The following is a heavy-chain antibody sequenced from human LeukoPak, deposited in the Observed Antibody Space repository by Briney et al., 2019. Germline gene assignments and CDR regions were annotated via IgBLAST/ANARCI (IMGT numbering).Heavy chain of an antibody. V-gene: IGHV3-23*01. J-gene: IGHJ6*02. D-gene: IGHD1-26*01. CDR2: ISGSGGST. Sequence: GGSLRLSCAASGFTFSSYAMSWVRQAPGKGLEWVSAISGSGGSTYYADSVKGRFTISRDNSKNTLYLQMNSLRAEDTAVYYCAKRSERPGRGSTYGMDVWGQGTTVTVSS. CDR3: AKRSERPGRGSTYGMDV. CDR1: GFTFSSYA.